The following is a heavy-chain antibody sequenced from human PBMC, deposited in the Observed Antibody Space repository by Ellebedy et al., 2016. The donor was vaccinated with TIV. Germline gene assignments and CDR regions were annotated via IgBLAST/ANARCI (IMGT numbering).Heavy chain of an antibody. J-gene: IGHJ5*01. CDR3: VRERRHDDSANFHGPWFDS. CDR1: GFTFSSYW. Sequence: GESLKISCAASGFTFSSYWMYWVRQAPGKGLEWVSRLFSFETNTNYARSVRGRFRFSRDNAKNMLYLQMNSLRAEDTAVYYCVRERRHDDSANFHGPWFDSWGQGTLVIVSS. D-gene: IGHD2/OR15-2a*01. V-gene: IGHV3-74*01. CDR2: LFSFETNT.